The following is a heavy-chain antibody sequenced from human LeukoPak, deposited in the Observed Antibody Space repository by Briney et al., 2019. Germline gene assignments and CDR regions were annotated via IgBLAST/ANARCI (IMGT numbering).Heavy chain of an antibody. Sequence: PSETLSLTRTVSGGSISSYYWSWIRQPPGKGLEWIGYIYYSGSTNYNPSLKSRVTISVDTSKNQFSLKLSSVTAADTAVYYCARDVYYDFWSGYYPGAFDIWGQGTMVTVSS. CDR1: GGSISSYY. V-gene: IGHV4-59*01. J-gene: IGHJ3*02. CDR3: ARDVYYDFWSGYYPGAFDI. D-gene: IGHD3-3*01. CDR2: IYYSGST.